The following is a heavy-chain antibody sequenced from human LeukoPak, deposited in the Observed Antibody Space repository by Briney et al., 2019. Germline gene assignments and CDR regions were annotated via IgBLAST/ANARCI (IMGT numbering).Heavy chain of an antibody. V-gene: IGHV3-23*01. CDR3: AKNRGFRGVIVVPPLDF. CDR1: GFPFSSYP. J-gene: IGHJ4*02. D-gene: IGHD3-16*02. Sequence: GGSLRLSCAASGFPFSSYPMSWARQAPGKGLEWVSSISSSAGNTYYADSVKGRFTISRDYSKNTLYLQMNSLRAEDTAIYYCAKNRGFRGVIVVPPLDFWGQGTLVTVSS. CDR2: ISSSAGNT.